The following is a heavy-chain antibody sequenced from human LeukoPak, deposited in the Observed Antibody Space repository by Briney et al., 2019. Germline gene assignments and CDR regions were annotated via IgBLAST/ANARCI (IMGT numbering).Heavy chain of an antibody. CDR3: ARGYGSRNWFDP. CDR1: GYTFTSYD. D-gene: IGHD3-10*01. V-gene: IGHV1-8*01. Sequence: ASVKVSCKASGYTFTSYDINWVRQATGQGLEWMGWMNPNSGITGYAQKFQGRVTMTRNTSISTGYMELSSLRSEDTAVYYCARGYGSRNWFDPWGQGTLVTVSS. CDR2: MNPNSGIT. J-gene: IGHJ5*02.